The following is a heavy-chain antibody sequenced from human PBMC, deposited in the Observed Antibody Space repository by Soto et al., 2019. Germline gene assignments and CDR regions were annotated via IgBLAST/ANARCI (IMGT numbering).Heavy chain of an antibody. CDR2: ISGDGGST. V-gene: IGHV3-43*02. CDR3: AKDIATYDSSGYYYYYYGMDV. CDR1: GFTFDDYA. Sequence: GGSLRLSCAASGFTFDDYAMHWVRQAPGKGLEWVSLISGDGGSTYYADSVKGRFTISRDNSKNSLYLQMNSLRTEDTALYYCAKDIATYDSSGYYYYYYGMDVWGQGTTVTVSS. J-gene: IGHJ6*02. D-gene: IGHD3-22*01.